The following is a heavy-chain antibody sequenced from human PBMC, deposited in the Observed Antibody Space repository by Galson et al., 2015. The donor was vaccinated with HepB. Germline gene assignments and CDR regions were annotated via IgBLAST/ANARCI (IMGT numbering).Heavy chain of an antibody. CDR1: GYTFTSHT. Sequence: SVKVSCKASGYTFTSHTLDWLRQAPGQGPEWVGRINTYNGQTEFAQKFQGRVTMTIETSTSTAYMELRSLRSDDTAVYYCARRGRDATLDHWGQGTLVTVSS. CDR2: INTYNGQT. J-gene: IGHJ4*02. V-gene: IGHV1-18*01. D-gene: IGHD3-16*01. CDR3: ARRGRDATLDH.